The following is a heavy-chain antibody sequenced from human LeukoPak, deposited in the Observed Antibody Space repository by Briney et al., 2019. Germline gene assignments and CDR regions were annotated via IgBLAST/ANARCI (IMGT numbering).Heavy chain of an antibody. V-gene: IGHV1-2*06. J-gene: IGHJ4*02. CDR2: INPNSGGT. CDR1: GYIFTGYY. D-gene: IGHD5-18*01. Sequence: ASVKVSCKASGYIFTGYYMHWVRQAPGQGLEWMGRINPNSGGTNYAQKFQGRVTMTRDTSISTAYMELSRLRSDDTAVYYCARSADSYGYGLDYWGQGTLVTVSS. CDR3: ARSADSYGYGLDY.